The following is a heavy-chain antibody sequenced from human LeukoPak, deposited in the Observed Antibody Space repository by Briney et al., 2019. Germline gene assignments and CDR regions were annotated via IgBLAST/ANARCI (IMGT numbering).Heavy chain of an antibody. V-gene: IGHV4-59*11. J-gene: IGHJ4*02. CDR1: GGSISSHY. D-gene: IGHD1-26*01. CDR2: IYYSGST. Sequence: SETLSLTCTVSGGSISSHYWSWIRQPPGKGLEWLGYIYYSGSTNYNPSLKSRVTISVDTSKNQFSLKLSSVTAADTAVYYCARLSQGKWELYFDYWGQGALVTVSS. CDR3: ARLSQGKWELYFDY.